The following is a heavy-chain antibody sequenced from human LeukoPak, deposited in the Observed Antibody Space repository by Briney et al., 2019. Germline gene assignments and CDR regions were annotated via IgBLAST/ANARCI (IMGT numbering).Heavy chain of an antibody. V-gene: IGHV3-66*01. D-gene: IGHD3-10*01. CDR1: GFTVSSNY. Sequence: GGSLRLSCAASGFTVSSNYMSWVRQAPGEGLEWVSVIYSGGSTYYADSVKGRFTISRDNSKNTLYLQMNSLRAEDTAVYYCARDRTMVRGVPAFDYWGQGTLVTVSS. CDR2: IYSGGST. CDR3: ARDRTMVRGVPAFDY. J-gene: IGHJ4*02.